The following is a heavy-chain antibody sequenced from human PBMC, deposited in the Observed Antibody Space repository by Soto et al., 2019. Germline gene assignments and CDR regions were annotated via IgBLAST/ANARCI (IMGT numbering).Heavy chain of an antibody. J-gene: IGHJ3*01. CDR3: ARPYGGKIGDAPDL. CDR1: GFTFSVYG. Sequence: PGGCLRLSCAASGFTFSVYGMSWVRHVPGKGLEWVSTISDSGDSAYYADSVKGRFTISRDNSKNTLYLQMNSLRAEDTAVYYCARPYGGKIGDAPDLWGQGIMVTVSS. V-gene: IGHV3-23*01. CDR2: ISDSGDSA. D-gene: IGHD2-15*01.